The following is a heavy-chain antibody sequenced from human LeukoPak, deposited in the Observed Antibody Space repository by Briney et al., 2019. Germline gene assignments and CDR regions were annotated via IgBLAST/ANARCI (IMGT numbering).Heavy chain of an antibody. CDR1: GGTFSSYA. CDR2: IIPIFGTA. Sequence: ASVKVSCKASGGTFSSYAISWVRQAPGQGLEWMGGIIPIFGTANYAQKFQGRVTITADESTSTAYMELSSLRSEDTAVYYCARYWFGELSLGMDVWGKGTTVTVSS. CDR3: ARYWFGELSLGMDV. V-gene: IGHV1-69*13. D-gene: IGHD3-10*01. J-gene: IGHJ6*04.